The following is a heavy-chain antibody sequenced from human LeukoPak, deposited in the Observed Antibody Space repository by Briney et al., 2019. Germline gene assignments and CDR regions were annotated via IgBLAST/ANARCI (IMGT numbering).Heavy chain of an antibody. CDR1: GIIVSSNY. CDR2: ISGSGGTT. D-gene: IGHD6-19*01. Sequence: GGSLRLSCAASGIIVSSNYMSWVRQAPGKGLEWVSAISGSGGTTYYADSVKGRFTISRDDSMYLQMNSLRAEDTAVYYCAKVSSGWTFDYWGQGTLVTVSS. V-gene: IGHV3-23*01. J-gene: IGHJ4*02. CDR3: AKVSSGWTFDY.